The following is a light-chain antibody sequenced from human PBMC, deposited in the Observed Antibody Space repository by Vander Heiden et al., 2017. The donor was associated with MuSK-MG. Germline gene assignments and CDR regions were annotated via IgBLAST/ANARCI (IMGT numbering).Light chain of an antibody. CDR1: QSISRS. V-gene: IGKV1-39*01. CDR3: QPSYSTPEIT. J-gene: IGKJ5*01. Sequence: DLQMTQSPSSLSASVGDRVTITCRASQSISRSLNWYQQKPGKAPKLLIYAASSLQSGVPARFSGSGSGTEFTLTISSLRPEDFATYYCQPSYSTPEITFGQGTRLEIQ. CDR2: AAS.